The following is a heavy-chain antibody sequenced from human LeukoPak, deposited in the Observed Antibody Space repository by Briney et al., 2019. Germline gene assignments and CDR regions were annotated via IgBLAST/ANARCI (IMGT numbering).Heavy chain of an antibody. D-gene: IGHD3-3*01. CDR2: IYYSGST. CDR1: GGSISSGDYH. Sequence: SQTLSLTCTVSGGSISSGDYHWSWIRQPPGKGLEWIGYIYYSGSTYYNPSLKSRVTISVDTSKNQFSLKLSSVTAADTAVYYCARCITIFGVVIDYYYMDVWGKGTTVTVSS. CDR3: ARCITIFGVVIDYYYMDV. J-gene: IGHJ6*03. V-gene: IGHV4-30-4*08.